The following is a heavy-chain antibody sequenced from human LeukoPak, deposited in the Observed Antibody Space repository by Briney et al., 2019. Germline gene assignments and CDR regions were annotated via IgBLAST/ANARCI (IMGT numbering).Heavy chain of an antibody. V-gene: IGHV4-59*01. CDR3: ASRTVTTRIFGF. J-gene: IGHJ4*02. Sequence: SETLFLTCTVSGGSISSYYWSWIRQPPGKGLEWIGYIYYSGSTNYNPSLKSRVTISVDTSKNQFSLKLSSVTAADTAVYYYASRTVTTRIFGFWGQGTLVTVSS. CDR1: GGSISSYY. CDR2: IYYSGST. D-gene: IGHD4-11*01.